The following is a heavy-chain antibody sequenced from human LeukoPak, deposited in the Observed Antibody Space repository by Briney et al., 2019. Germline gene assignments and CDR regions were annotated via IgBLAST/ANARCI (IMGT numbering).Heavy chain of an antibody. CDR3: ARHAPRESWFDP. V-gene: IGHV4-39*01. CDR1: GGSISSSSYY. Sequence: PSETLSLTCTVSGGSISSSSYYWGWIRQPPGKGREWIGSIYYSGSTYYNPSLKSRVTISVDTSKNQFSLKLSSVTAADTAVYYCARHAPRESWFDPWGQGTLVTVSS. CDR2: IYYSGST. J-gene: IGHJ5*02.